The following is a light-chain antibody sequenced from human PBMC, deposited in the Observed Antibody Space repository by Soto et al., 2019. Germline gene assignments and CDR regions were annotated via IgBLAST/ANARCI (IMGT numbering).Light chain of an antibody. J-gene: IGKJ2*01. CDR2: DAS. V-gene: IGKV3-15*01. CDR3: QQYNNWPYT. Sequence: EIVMTQSPATLSASPGERAPLSCRASQSVGSNLAWYQQKPGQAPRLLIYDASTRATGIPASFSGSGSGTEFTLTIRSLQSEDSAVYYCQQYNNWPYTVGQGTKVDIK. CDR1: QSVGSN.